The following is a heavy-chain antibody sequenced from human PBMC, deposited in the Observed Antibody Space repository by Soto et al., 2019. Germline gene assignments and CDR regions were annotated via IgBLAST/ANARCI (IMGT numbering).Heavy chain of an antibody. CDR1: GFAFSSYA. Sequence: EVQLLESGGNLVQPGGSLRLSCAASGFAFSSYAMTWVRQAPGQGLEWVSALSGTGGTTYSADSVRGRFTIARDNSKNTLYLQMNGLSPEDPAIYSCAKFIVGTGGRSGWPWFLESWGQGTRVTVSS. J-gene: IGHJ4*02. D-gene: IGHD6-25*01. CDR2: LSGTGGTT. V-gene: IGHV3-23*01. CDR3: AKFIVGTGGRSGWPWFLES.